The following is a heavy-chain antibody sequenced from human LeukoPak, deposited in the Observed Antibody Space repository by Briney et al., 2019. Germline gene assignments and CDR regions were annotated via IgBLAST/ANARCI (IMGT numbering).Heavy chain of an antibody. D-gene: IGHD1-26*01. Sequence: PSETLSLTCTVSGDSISSRDYYWGWIRQPPGKGLGWIGTISYSGSIYYNPSLQSRVTISVDTSKNQFSLELSSVTAADTAVYYCARGSRRLADFHYWGQGTLVTVSS. CDR1: GDSISSRDYY. J-gene: IGHJ4*02. CDR3: ARGSRRLADFHY. V-gene: IGHV4-39*01. CDR2: ISYSGSI.